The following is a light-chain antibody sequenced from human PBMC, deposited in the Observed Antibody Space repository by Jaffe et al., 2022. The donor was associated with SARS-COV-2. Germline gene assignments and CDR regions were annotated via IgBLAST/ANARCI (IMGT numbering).Light chain of an antibody. CDR3: LLSYNNSWV. Sequence: QAVVTQEPSLTVSPGGTVTLTCGSSTGAVTSSHYSYWFQERPGQAPRTLIYDTTNKHFWTPARFSGSLLGGKATLTLSGAQPEDEAEYYCLLSYNNSWVFGGGTKLTVL. V-gene: IGLV7-46*01. CDR2: DTT. CDR1: TGAVTSSHY. J-gene: IGLJ3*02.